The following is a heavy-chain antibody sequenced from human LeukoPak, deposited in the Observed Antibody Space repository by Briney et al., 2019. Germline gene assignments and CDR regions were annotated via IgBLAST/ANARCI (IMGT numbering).Heavy chain of an antibody. D-gene: IGHD3-3*01. CDR3: ARDFGDSFWRPRWFDP. Sequence: EASVKVSCKASGYTFTGYYMHWVRQAPGQGLEWMGWINPNSGGTNYAQKFQGGVTMTRDTSISTAYMELSRLRSDDTAVYYCARDFGDSFWRPRWFDPWGQGTLVTVSS. V-gene: IGHV1-2*02. CDR2: INPNSGGT. CDR1: GYTFTGYY. J-gene: IGHJ5*02.